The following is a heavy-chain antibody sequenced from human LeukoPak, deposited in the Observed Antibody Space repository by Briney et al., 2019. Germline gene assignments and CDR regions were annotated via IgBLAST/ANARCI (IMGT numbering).Heavy chain of an antibody. V-gene: IGHV3-7*01. CDR2: IKEDGSRE. D-gene: IGHD5-12*01. CDR3: ARDSPGYGAYVS. J-gene: IGHJ1*01. CDR1: GFTFSTYW. Sequence: GGSLRLSCAASGFTFSTYWMTWVRQAPGKGLEWVANIKEDGSREYYVDSVEGRFTISRDNAKNSLYLQMDSLTAEDTAVYYCARDSPGYGAYVSWGQGTLVSVSS.